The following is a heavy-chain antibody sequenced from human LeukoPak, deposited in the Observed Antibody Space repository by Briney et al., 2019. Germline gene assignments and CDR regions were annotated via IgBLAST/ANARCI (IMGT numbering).Heavy chain of an antibody. J-gene: IGHJ6*03. CDR2: IMPLFGTA. Sequence: SVKVSCKASGGTFNSYAISWVRQAPGQGLEWMGGIMPLFGTANYAQEFQGRVTFTTDESASPAYMEVSSLRSEGTAVYYCASGSLGDGYGVGDYYQYMDVWGKGTTVTVSS. D-gene: IGHD5-24*01. CDR3: ASGSLGDGYGVGDYYQYMDV. CDR1: GGTFNSYA. V-gene: IGHV1-69*05.